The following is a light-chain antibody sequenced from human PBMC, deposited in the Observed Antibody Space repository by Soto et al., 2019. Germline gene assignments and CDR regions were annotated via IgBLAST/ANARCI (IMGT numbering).Light chain of an antibody. Sequence: DIQMTQSPSSLSASVGARVTISCRTSQTIDNYLNWYQQKPGKAPQLLISAASTLQSGVPSRFSGSGSGTEFTLTISSLQPEDYATYYCHQTYNTLYTFGQGTKVDIK. CDR3: HQTYNTLYT. CDR2: AAS. CDR1: QTIDNY. V-gene: IGKV1-39*01. J-gene: IGKJ2*01.